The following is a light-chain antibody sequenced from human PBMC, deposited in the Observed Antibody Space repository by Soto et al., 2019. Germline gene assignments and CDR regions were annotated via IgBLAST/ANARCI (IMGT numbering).Light chain of an antibody. Sequence: EIVMTQSPATLSVSPGERATLSCRASQSVSSNLAWYQQKPGQAPRLLIYGASTRATGIPARFSGSVSGTEFTLTISSLQSEDFAGYYCQQYNKWPPYTFGQGTKLEIK. V-gene: IGKV3-15*01. J-gene: IGKJ2*01. CDR3: QQYNKWPPYT. CDR1: QSVSSN. CDR2: GAS.